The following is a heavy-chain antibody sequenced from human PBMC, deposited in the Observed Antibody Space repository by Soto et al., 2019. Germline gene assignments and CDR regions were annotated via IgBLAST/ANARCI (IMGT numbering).Heavy chain of an antibody. J-gene: IGHJ6*02. D-gene: IGHD2-15*01. CDR2: ISASGGST. V-gene: IGHV3-23*01. CDR1: GFTFSSYA. CDR3: AKGVAYYYYYGMDV. Sequence: PGGSLRLSCAASGFTFSSYAMTWVRQAPGKGLEWVSAISASGGSTYYADSVKGRFTISRDNPKNTLYLQMSSLRAEDTAVYYCAKGVAYYYYYGMDVWGQGTTVTVSS.